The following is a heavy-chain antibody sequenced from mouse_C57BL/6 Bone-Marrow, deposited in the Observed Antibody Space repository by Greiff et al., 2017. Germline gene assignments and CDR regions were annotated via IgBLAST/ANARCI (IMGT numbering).Heavy chain of an antibody. CDR3: SAPSGNWFAY. Sequence: ESGAELVRPGASVTLSCTASGFNIKDDYMHWVKQRPEQGLEWIGWVDPENGDTDYASKFQGKATITADTSSNTAYLQLSSLTSEDTAVYYCSAPSGNWFAYWGRGTLVTVSA. D-gene: IGHD1-1*01. J-gene: IGHJ3*01. CDR2: VDPENGDT. V-gene: IGHV14-4*01. CDR1: GFNIKDDY.